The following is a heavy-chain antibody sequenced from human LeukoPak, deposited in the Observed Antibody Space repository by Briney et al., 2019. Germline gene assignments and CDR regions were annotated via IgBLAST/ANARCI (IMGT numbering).Heavy chain of an antibody. CDR1: GFTFSSYA. CDR2: IYSGGST. Sequence: PGGSLRLSCAASGFTFSSYAMSWVRQAPGKGLEWVSIIYSGGSTYYADSVKGRFTISRDNSKNTVYLQMNSLRAEDTAVYYCARGAPIVVVDWGQGTLVTVSS. J-gene: IGHJ4*02. D-gene: IGHD2-15*01. V-gene: IGHV3-53*01. CDR3: ARGAPIVVVD.